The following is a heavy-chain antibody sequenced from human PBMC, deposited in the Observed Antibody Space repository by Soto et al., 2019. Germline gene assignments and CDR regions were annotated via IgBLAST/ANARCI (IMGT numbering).Heavy chain of an antibody. V-gene: IGHV3-21*01. CDR2: IGNSGSAL. CDR1: GFTFSNHA. J-gene: IGHJ6*02. D-gene: IGHD2-21*01. Sequence: EVHLEESGGGLVKPGGSLRLSCAASGFTFSNHAMNWVRQAPGKGLEWVASIGNSGSALYYADSMKGRFTISRDNAKNALFLQVNSLGGEDTAVYYCATATYCGRFWADQYWGMDVWGQGTTVTVSS. CDR3: ATATYCGRFWADQYWGMDV.